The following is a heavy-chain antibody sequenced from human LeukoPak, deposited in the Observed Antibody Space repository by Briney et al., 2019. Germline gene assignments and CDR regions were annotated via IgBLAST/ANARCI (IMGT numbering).Heavy chain of an antibody. D-gene: IGHD1-26*01. CDR1: GGSISSYX. CDR3: ARRVGANLDY. V-gene: IGHV4-59*08. Sequence: SXXLSXTXTVSGGSISSYXWSWIRQPXGXXLEWIGYIYYSGSTNYNPSLNLPVTISVPTSKNHFSLKLSSVTAADTAVYYCARRVGANLDYWGQGTLVTVSS. J-gene: IGHJ4*02. CDR2: IYYSGST.